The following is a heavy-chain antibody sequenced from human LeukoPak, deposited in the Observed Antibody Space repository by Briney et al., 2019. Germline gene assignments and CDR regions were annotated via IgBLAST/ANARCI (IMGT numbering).Heavy chain of an antibody. CDR1: GYTFTSYY. Sequence: GASVKVSCKASGYTFTSYYMHWVRQAPGQGLEWMGIINPSGGSTSYAQKFQGRVTMTRDTSTSTVYMELSSLRSEDTAVYYCARGQFPAYYYDSSGYYPPGFEYWGQGTLVTVSS. D-gene: IGHD3-22*01. J-gene: IGHJ4*02. V-gene: IGHV1-46*01. CDR2: INPSGGST. CDR3: ARGQFPAYYYDSSGYYPPGFEY.